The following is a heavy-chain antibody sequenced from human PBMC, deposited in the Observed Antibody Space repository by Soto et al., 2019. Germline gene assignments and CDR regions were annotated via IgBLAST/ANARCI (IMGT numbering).Heavy chain of an antibody. Sequence: QVQLQESGPGLVMPSQTLSLTCSVSGDSITSDGYFWTWIRQLPGMGLEWLGYIYSSGSASYDPSLTSRVTISVDTSKNQFSLKVTSVTAADTAVYYCARLPCGRSCSFGGGFDIWGQGTVVTVSS. J-gene: IGHJ3*02. V-gene: IGHV4-31*03. CDR1: GDSITSDGYF. D-gene: IGHD2-15*01. CDR3: ARLPCGRSCSFGGGFDI. CDR2: IYSSGSA.